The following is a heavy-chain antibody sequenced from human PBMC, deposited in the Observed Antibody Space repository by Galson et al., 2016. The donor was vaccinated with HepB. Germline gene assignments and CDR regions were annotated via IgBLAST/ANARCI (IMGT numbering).Heavy chain of an antibody. Sequence: LRLSCAASGFTFGDYAMSWFRQAPGKGLEWVSHISNSPKTQHYIDSVKGRFTISIDNAKNSLFLQMNSLRDDDTAVYYCARDPGGKFSDGSIDYWGQGTLVTVSS. CDR3: ARDPGGKFSDGSIDY. D-gene: IGHD5-24*01. V-gene: IGHV3-48*02. J-gene: IGHJ4*02. CDR2: ISNSPKTQ. CDR1: GFTFGDYA.